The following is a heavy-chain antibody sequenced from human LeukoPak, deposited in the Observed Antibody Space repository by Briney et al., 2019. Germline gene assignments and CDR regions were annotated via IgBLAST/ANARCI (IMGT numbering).Heavy chain of an antibody. CDR2: IYYSGST. CDR3: ARLAVVDYYYYYYMDV. V-gene: IGHV4-59*01. Sequence: PSETLSLTCTVSGGSISSYYWSWIRQPPGKGLEGIGYIYYSGSTNYNPSLKSRVTISVDTSKNQFSLKLSSVTAADTAVYYCARLAVVDYYYYYYMDVWGKGTTVTVSS. D-gene: IGHD5-18*01. CDR1: GGSISSYY. J-gene: IGHJ6*03.